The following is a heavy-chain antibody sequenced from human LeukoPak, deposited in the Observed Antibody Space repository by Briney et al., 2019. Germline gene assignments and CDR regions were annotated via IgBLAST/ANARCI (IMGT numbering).Heavy chain of an antibody. V-gene: IGHV3-7*03. D-gene: IGHD3-9*01. CDR2: IKQDGSEK. Sequence: PGGSLRLSCAASGFSFSGYWMGWVRQAPGKGLEWVANIKQDGSEKDYVDSVKGRFTISRDNSKNTLYLQMNSLRAEDTAVYYCAKAVNFDWLPNDYWGQGTLVTVSS. J-gene: IGHJ4*02. CDR3: AKAVNFDWLPNDY. CDR1: GFSFSGYW.